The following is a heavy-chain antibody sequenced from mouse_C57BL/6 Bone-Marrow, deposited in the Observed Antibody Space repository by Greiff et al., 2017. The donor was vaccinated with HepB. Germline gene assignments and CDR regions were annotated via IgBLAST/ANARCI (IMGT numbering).Heavy chain of an antibody. V-gene: IGHV5-4*01. J-gene: IGHJ3*01. CDR3: ARAGEGYDGFAY. CDR2: ISDGGSYT. D-gene: IGHD2-2*01. Sequence: VQLKESGGGLVKPGGSLKLSCAASGFTFSSYAMSWVRQTPEKRLEWVATISDGGSYTYYPDNVKGRFTISRDNAKNNLYLQMSHLKSEDTAMYYCARAGEGYDGFAYWGQGTLVTVSA. CDR1: GFTFSSYA.